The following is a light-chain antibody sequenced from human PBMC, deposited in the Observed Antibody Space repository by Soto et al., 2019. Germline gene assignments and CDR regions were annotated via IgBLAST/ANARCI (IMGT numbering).Light chain of an antibody. CDR1: QSLLHRNGYNY. J-gene: IGKJ2*01. Sequence: DIVMTQSPHSLSVTPGEPASISCRSSQSLLHRNGYNYLDWYLQKPGQSPQVLIYLGSNRASGVPDRFSGSGSGTDFTLKINRVEADDVGVYYCMQVLQTPYTFGQGTKLEIK. CDR3: MQVLQTPYT. CDR2: LGS. V-gene: IGKV2-28*01.